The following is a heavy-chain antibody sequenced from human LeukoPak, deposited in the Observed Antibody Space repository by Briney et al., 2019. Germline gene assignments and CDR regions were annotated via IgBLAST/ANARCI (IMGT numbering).Heavy chain of an antibody. J-gene: IGHJ4*02. V-gene: IGHV3-23*01. CDR1: GFTFSSSA. CDR2: ISNTGSNT. CDR3: AKRRVSGSSSNFDY. Sequence: PGGSLRLSCAASGFTFSSSAMSWVRQAPGKGLEWVSGISNTGSNTYYADSVKGRFTISRDNSKNTLYLQMNSLRAEDTAIYYCAKRRVSGSSSNFDYWGQGTLVTVSS. D-gene: IGHD6-6*01.